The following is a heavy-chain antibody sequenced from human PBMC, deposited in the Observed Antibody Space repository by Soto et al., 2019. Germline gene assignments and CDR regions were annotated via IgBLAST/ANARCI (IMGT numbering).Heavy chain of an antibody. CDR1: GFTFDEYA. CDR2: ISWDGSNR. V-gene: IGHV3-43D*04. D-gene: IGHD3-3*01. CDR3: AKDISRGPTKNYDFWSGPDY. Sequence: GGSLRLSCAASGFTFDEYAMHWVRQPPGKGLEWVSLISWDGSNRYYADSVQGRFTISRDNSKYSLYLEMKSLRPEDTALYYCAKDISRGPTKNYDFWSGPDYQGQGTLLTVSS. J-gene: IGHJ4*01.